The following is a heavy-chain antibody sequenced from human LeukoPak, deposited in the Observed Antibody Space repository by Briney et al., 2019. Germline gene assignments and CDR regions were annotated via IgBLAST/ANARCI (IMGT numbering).Heavy chain of an antibody. CDR3: ARGPSGSYPDY. D-gene: IGHD1-26*01. J-gene: IGHJ4*02. Sequence: SETLSLTCSVTGDSITSGYYWGWIRQFPRKGLEWIGSLYHSGGPHYNPSLKSRVTISVDTSKNQFSLKLSSVTAADTAVYYCARGPSGSYPDYWGQGTLVTVSS. V-gene: IGHV4-38-2*02. CDR1: GDSITSGYY. CDR2: LYHSGGP.